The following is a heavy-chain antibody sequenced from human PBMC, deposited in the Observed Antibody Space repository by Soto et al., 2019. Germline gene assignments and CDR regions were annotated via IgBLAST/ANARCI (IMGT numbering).Heavy chain of an antibody. V-gene: IGHV3-15*01. CDR3: ARVQLLPNPAADF. Sequence: GGSLRLSCAASGFGFSNAWMSWVRQAPGKGLEWVGRIKSETDGETTDYVAPVKGRFTISRDDSKNTLYLQMNSLKIEDTAVYFCARVQLLPNPAADFWGQGTLVTVSS. CDR2: IKSETDGETT. J-gene: IGHJ4*02. D-gene: IGHD3-10*01. CDR1: GFGFSNAW.